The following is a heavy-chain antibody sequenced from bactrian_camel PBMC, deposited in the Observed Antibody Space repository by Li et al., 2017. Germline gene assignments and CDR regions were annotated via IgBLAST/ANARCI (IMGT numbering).Heavy chain of an antibody. CDR3: AAGRGGLIPSVYDI. Sequence: HVQLVESGGGSVQVGGSLNLSCAASLSTYNTYCVGWFRQSPGKGREGLAAIDNDGHTRYADSVKDRFTISQDNTKNTLYLQMNNLKPEDTSMYYCAAGRGGLIPSVYDIWGQGTQVTVS. D-gene: IGHD5*01. CDR1: LSTYNTYC. CDR2: IDNDGHT. J-gene: IGHJ4*01. V-gene: IGHV3S6*01.